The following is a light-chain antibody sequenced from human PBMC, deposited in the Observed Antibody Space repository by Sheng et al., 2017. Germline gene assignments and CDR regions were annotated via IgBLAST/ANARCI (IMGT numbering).Light chain of an antibody. CDR2: GAS. J-gene: IGKJ5*01. Sequence: EIVLTQSPDTLSVSPGERATLSCRASQSVSSHLAWYQQTPGEAPRLLLYGASTRATGIPARFSGSGSESDFTLTISNVEPEDSAVYYCQQRYNWPPGITFGQGTRLEIK. V-gene: IGKV3-11*01. CDR3: QQRYNWPPGIT. CDR1: QSVSSH.